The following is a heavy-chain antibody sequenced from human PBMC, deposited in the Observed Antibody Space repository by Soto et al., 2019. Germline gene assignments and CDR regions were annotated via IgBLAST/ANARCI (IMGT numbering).Heavy chain of an antibody. CDR3: AREGDSNGWYNWFDP. J-gene: IGHJ5*02. Sequence: EVQLVESGGGLVQPGGSLRLSCAASGFTFSSYSMNWVRQAPGKGLEWVSYISSSSSTIYYADSVKGRFTISRDNAKNSRYLQMNSLRAEDTAVYYCAREGDSNGWYNWFDPWGQGTLVTVSS. CDR1: GFTFSSYS. D-gene: IGHD3-22*01. V-gene: IGHV3-48*01. CDR2: ISSSSSTI.